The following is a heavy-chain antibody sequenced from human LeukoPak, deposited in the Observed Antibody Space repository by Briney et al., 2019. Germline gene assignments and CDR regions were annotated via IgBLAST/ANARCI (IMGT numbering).Heavy chain of an antibody. CDR3: ARRGYLVGNYDAIDM. V-gene: IGHV3-7*01. CDR2: IKQDGSEK. Sequence: GSLRLSCAASGFTFSSYAMSWVRQAPGKGLEWVANIKQDGSEKNYVDSVKGRFTISRDNAKSSLYLQMNSLRAEDTAVYYCARRGYLVGNYDAIDMWGLGTMVTVSS. CDR1: GFTFSSYA. D-gene: IGHD4-11*01. J-gene: IGHJ3*02.